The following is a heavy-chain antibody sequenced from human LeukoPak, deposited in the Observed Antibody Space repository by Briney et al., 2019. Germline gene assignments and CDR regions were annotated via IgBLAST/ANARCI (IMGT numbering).Heavy chain of an antibody. Sequence: GGSLRLSCAASGFTFSSYGMSWVRQAPGKGLEWVSAISGSGGSTYYADSVKGRFTISRDNSKNTLYLQMNSLRAEDTAVYYCAKDPVDYYDSSGYFDYWGQGTLVTVSS. D-gene: IGHD3-22*01. CDR1: GFTFSSYG. V-gene: IGHV3-23*01. J-gene: IGHJ4*02. CDR2: ISGSGGST. CDR3: AKDPVDYYDSSGYFDY.